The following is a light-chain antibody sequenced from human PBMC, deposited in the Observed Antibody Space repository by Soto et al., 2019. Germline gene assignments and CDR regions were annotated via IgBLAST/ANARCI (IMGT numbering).Light chain of an antibody. V-gene: IGKV1-39*01. CDR3: QQSYSTPSWT. CDR1: QSISTY. J-gene: IGKJ1*01. CDR2: AAS. Sequence: DIQMTQSPSSLSASVGDRVIITCRASQSISTYLNWYQQKPGKAPKLLIFAASSLQSGVPSRFSGSGSGTDFTLTIRRLQPEDAATYYCQQSYSTPSWTFGQGTKVEIK.